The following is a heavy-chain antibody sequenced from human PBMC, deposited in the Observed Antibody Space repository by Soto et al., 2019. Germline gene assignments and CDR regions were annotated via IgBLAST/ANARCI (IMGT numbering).Heavy chain of an antibody. D-gene: IGHD3-22*01. J-gene: IGHJ4*02. V-gene: IGHV3-64D*06. CDR1: GFTFSIYA. CDR2: ISTNGGST. CDR3: VKGEYYYDSSGYYPFDY. Sequence: PGGSLRLSCSASGFTFSIYAMHWVRQAPGKGLEYVSSISTNGGSTDYADSVKGRFTISRDNSKNTVYLQMSSLRVEDTAVYYCVKGEYYYDSSGYYPFDYWGQGTLLTVSS.